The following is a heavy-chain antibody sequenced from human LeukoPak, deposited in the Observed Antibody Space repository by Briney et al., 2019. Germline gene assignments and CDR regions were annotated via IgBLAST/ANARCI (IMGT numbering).Heavy chain of an antibody. J-gene: IGHJ3*02. Sequence: SETLSLTCTVSGGSISSSSYYWGWIRQPPGKGLEWIGSIYYSGSTYYNPSLKSRVTISVDTSKNQFSLKLSSVTAADTAVYYCARDLVYYDSSGYYSGAFDIWGQGTMVTVSS. CDR2: IYYSGST. V-gene: IGHV4-39*07. CDR3: ARDLVYYDSSGYYSGAFDI. D-gene: IGHD3-22*01. CDR1: GGSISSSSYY.